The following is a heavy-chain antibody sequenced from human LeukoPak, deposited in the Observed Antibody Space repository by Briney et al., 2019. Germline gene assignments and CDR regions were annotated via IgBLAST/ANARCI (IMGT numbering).Heavy chain of an antibody. CDR1: GGSFTGYY. Sequence: SETLSLTCDIYGGSFTGYYWSWIRQPPGMGLEWIGEIRDHGGTNYNPSLKSRVTTSGDTSKSQFSLKLSSVTAADTAVYYCARMSHCSSTSCYGYYYYYFMDVWGKGTTVTVSS. CDR2: IRDHGGT. V-gene: IGHV4-34*01. CDR3: ARMSHCSSTSCYGYYYYYFMDV. J-gene: IGHJ6*03. D-gene: IGHD2-2*01.